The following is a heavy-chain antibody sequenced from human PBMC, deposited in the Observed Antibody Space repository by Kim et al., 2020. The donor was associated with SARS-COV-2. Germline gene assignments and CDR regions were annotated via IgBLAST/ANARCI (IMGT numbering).Heavy chain of an antibody. V-gene: IGHV3-23*01. CDR1: GFTFSSYA. CDR3: VEGDALGTTFGSY. D-gene: IGHD1-26*01. Sequence: GGSLRLSCAASGFTFSSYAMSWVRQAPGKGLEWVSTITSSGGNTYFADSVKGRFTISRDNSKSTLYLQMNSLRAEDTAVYYCVEGDALGTTFGSYWGQGT. J-gene: IGHJ4*02. CDR2: ITSSGGNT.